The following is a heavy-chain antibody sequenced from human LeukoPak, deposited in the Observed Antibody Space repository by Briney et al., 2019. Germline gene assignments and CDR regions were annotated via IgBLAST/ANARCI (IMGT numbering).Heavy chain of an antibody. CDR3: ASLGVVVPAADAFDI. V-gene: IGHV4-38-2*01. CDR1: GYSISSGYY. D-gene: IGHD2-2*01. CDR2: IYYSGST. Sequence: SETLSLTCAVSGYSISSGYYWGWIRQPPGKGLEWIGSIYYSGSTYYNPSLKSRVTISVDTSKNQFSLKLSSVTAADTAVYYCASLGVVVPAADAFDIWGQGTMVTVSS. J-gene: IGHJ3*02.